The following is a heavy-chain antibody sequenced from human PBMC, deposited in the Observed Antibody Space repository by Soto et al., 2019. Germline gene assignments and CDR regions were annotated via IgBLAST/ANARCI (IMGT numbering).Heavy chain of an antibody. J-gene: IGHJ6*02. CDR3: ARVRLFAMDV. CDR1: GFSLTTSGMC. CDR2: IDWDDDR. Sequence: SGPTLVNPTQTLTLTCTFSGFSLTTSGMCVTWIRQPPGKALEWLALIDWDDDRYYSTSLKTRLTISKDTSKSQVVLTMTNVDPVDTATYYCARVRLFAMDVWGQGTTVTVSS. D-gene: IGHD3-10*01. V-gene: IGHV2-70*01.